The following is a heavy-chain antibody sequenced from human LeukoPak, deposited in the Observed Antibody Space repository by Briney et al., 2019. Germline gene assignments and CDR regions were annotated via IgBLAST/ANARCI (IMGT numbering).Heavy chain of an antibody. J-gene: IGHJ4*02. V-gene: IGHV1-18*01. CDR1: GYTFTTYG. CDR3: ARERDGESHY. CDR2: IGVYNGNT. Sequence: ASVKVSCKASGYTFTTYGITWVRQAPGQGLEWVGWIGVYNGNTKHAQKVQGRVTMTTDTSASTAYMELRNLRSDDTAVYYCARERDGESHYWGQGTLVTVSS. D-gene: IGHD3-10*01.